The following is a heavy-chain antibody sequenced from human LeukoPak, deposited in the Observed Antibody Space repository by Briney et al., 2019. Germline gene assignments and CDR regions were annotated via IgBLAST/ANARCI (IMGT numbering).Heavy chain of an antibody. CDR1: GFTFSSYG. Sequence: PGRSLRLSCAASGFTFSSYGMHWVRQAPGKGLEWVAVIWYDGSNKYYADSVKGRLTISRDNSKNTLHLQMNSLRAEDTAVYYCARSQAPDYWGQGTLVTVSS. CDR3: ARSQAPDY. V-gene: IGHV3-33*01. J-gene: IGHJ4*02. CDR2: IWYDGSNK.